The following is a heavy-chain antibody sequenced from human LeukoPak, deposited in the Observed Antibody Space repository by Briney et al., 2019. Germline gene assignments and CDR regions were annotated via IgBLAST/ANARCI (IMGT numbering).Heavy chain of an antibody. CDR2: ISYDGSNK. CDR1: GFTFSSYA. Sequence: GGSLRLSCAASGFTFSSYAMHWVRQAPGKGLEWVAVISYDGSNKYYADSVKGRFTISRDNPKNTLYLQMNSLRAEDTAVYYCARGWYYYDSSGYYPDYWGQGTLVTVSS. V-gene: IGHV3-30*01. D-gene: IGHD3-22*01. J-gene: IGHJ4*02. CDR3: ARGWYYYDSSGYYPDY.